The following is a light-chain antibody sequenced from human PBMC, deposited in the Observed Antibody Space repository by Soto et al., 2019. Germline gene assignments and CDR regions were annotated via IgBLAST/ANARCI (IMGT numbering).Light chain of an antibody. CDR1: QSVSIK. V-gene: IGKV3-15*01. J-gene: IGKJ5*01. CDR2: DTS. Sequence: DIAMAHTGDPLSASPGXXGARSIRASQSVSIKLAWYQQRPGQAPRLLIYDTSTRATGIPATFSGSGSGTEFTLTISSLQSEDFAVYYCQQYNNWPPITFGQGTPVEI. CDR3: QQYNNWPPIT.